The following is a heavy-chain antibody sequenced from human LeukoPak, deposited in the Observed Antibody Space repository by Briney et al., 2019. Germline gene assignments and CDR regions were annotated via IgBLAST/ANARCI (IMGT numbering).Heavy chain of an antibody. CDR3: ARDSQYDSSGHAP. V-gene: IGHV4-39*07. D-gene: IGHD3-22*01. Sequence: SETLSLTCTVSGGSISSSSYYWGWIRQPPGKGLEWIGSIYYSGSTYYNPSLKSRVTISVDTSKNQFSLKLSSVTAADTAVYYCARDSQYDSSGHAPWGQGILVTVSS. J-gene: IGHJ5*02. CDR1: GGSISSSSYY. CDR2: IYYSGST.